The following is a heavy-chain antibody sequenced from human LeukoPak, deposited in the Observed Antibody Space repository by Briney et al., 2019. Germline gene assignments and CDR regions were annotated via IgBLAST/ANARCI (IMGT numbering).Heavy chain of an antibody. D-gene: IGHD1-26*01. Sequence: MPSETLSLTCAVYGGSFSGYYWGWIRQPPGKGLEWIGEINHSGSTNYNPSLKSRVTISVDTSKNQFSLKLSSVTAADTAVYYCAKTIVGADHFDYWGQGTLVTVSS. CDR3: AKTIVGADHFDY. CDR2: INHSGST. V-gene: IGHV4-34*01. J-gene: IGHJ4*02. CDR1: GGSFSGYY.